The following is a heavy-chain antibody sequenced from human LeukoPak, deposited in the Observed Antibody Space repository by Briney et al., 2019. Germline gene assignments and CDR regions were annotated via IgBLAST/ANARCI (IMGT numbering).Heavy chain of an antibody. CDR3: ARGITMVRGVIIKGPYYYYMDV. Sequence: SGPALVKPTQTLTLTCTFSGFSLSTSGMCVSWIRQPPGKALEWLARIDWDDDKYYSTSLKTRLTISKDTSKNQVVLTMTNMDPVDTATYYCARGITMVRGVIIKGPYYYYMDVWGKRTEVTVSS. V-gene: IGHV2-70*11. CDR1: GFSLSTSGMC. CDR2: IDWDDDK. J-gene: IGHJ6*03. D-gene: IGHD3-10*01.